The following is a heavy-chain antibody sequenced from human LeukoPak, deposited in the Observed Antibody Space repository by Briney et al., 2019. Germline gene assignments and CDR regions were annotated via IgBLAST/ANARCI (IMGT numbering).Heavy chain of an antibody. D-gene: IGHD3-10*01. CDR3: ARGRFPGSGSYYNSFDY. Sequence: GASVNVSCKTSGYTFTGYAITWVRQAPGQGLEWMGWVNVDNGDTNYAQKFQGRVTMTTDTSTNTAFLELRSLTSDDTAVYYCARGRFPGSGSYYNSFDYWGQGTLVTVSS. V-gene: IGHV1-18*01. J-gene: IGHJ4*02. CDR2: VNVDNGDT. CDR1: GYTFTGYA.